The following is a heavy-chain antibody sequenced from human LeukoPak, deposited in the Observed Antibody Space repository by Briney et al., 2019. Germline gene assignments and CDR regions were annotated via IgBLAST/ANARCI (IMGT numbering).Heavy chain of an antibody. Sequence: SETLSLTCTVSGGSISRYYWSWIRQPPGKGLEWIGYIYYSGSTNYNPCLKSRVTISVDTSKNQFSLKLSSVTAADTAVYYCASSWLAAAFFDYWGQGTLVTVSS. CDR1: GGSISRYY. D-gene: IGHD6-13*01. CDR2: IYYSGST. CDR3: ASSWLAAAFFDY. V-gene: IGHV4-59*01. J-gene: IGHJ4*02.